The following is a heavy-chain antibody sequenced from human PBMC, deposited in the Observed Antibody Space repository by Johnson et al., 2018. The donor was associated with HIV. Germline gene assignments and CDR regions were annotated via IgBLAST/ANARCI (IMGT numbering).Heavy chain of an antibody. CDR2: ISYDGSNK. D-gene: IGHD3-22*01. Sequence: VQLVESGGGVVRPGGSLRLSCAASGFTFDDYGMSWVRQAPGKGLEWVAVISYDGSNKYYADSVKGRFTISRDNSKNTLYLQMNSLRAEDTAVYYCASGAPLPYYYDSSDDAFDIWGQGTMVTVSS. V-gene: IGHV3-30*03. CDR1: GFTFDDYG. CDR3: ASGAPLPYYYDSSDDAFDI. J-gene: IGHJ3*02.